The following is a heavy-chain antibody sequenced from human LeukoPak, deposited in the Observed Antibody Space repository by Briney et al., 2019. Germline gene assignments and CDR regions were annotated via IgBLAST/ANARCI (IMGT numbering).Heavy chain of an antibody. J-gene: IGHJ4*02. CDR1: GFTFNSYA. D-gene: IGHD6-19*01. CDR3: GRTTAGYSGGRSPGLPVDY. CDR2: IFSSGGSA. Sequence: SLRLTCAASGFTFNSYAMYWVRQPPGKGLEWISRIFSSGGSAHYADSVKSPFSISRDNSTNTWYLQMNSLRAEDTGVYYCGRTTAGYSGGRSPGLPVDYWGPGTLVTVSS. V-gene: IGHV3-23*01.